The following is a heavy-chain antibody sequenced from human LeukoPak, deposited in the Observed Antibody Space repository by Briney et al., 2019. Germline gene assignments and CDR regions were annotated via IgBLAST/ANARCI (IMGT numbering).Heavy chain of an antibody. V-gene: IGHV1-2*02. J-gene: IGHJ4*02. CDR1: GYTFTGYY. Sequence: GASVKVSCKASGYTFTGYYMHWVRQAPGQGLEWMGWINPNSGGTNYAQKFQGRVTMTRDTSISTAYMELSRLRSDDTAVYYCARDQGGDGYLPPRLWASWSGSFDYWGQGTLVTVSS. CDR2: INPNSGGT. CDR3: ARDQGGDGYLPPRLWASWSGSFDY. D-gene: IGHD5-24*01.